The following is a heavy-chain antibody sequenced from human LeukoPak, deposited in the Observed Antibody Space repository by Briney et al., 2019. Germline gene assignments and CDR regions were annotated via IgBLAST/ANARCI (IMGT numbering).Heavy chain of an antibody. D-gene: IGHD1-26*01. J-gene: IGHJ3*02. V-gene: IGHV4-59*01. Sequence: SETLSLTCTVSGGSISSYYWSWIRQPPGKGLEWIGYIYYSGSTDYNPSLKSRVTISVDTSKNQFSLKVSSVTAADTAVYYCARGSGSYPSDIWGQGTMVTVSS. CDR3: ARGSGSYPSDI. CDR1: GGSISSYY. CDR2: IYYSGST.